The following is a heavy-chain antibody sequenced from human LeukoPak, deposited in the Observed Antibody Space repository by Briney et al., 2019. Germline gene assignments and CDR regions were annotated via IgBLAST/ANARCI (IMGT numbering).Heavy chain of an antibody. V-gene: IGHV3-7*01. CDR3: VRDEGPGSSSYYYMDV. Sequence: GGSLRLSCAASGFTFSSYWMSWVRQAPGKGLEWVANIKQDGSEKYYVDSVKGRFTISRDNAKNSLYLQMNSLRAEDTAVYYCVRDEGPGSSSYYYMDVWGKGTTVTVSS. CDR2: IKQDGSEK. D-gene: IGHD6-6*01. J-gene: IGHJ6*03. CDR1: GFTFSSYW.